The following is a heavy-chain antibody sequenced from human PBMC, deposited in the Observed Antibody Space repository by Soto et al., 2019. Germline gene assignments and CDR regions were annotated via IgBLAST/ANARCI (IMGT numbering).Heavy chain of an antibody. J-gene: IGHJ4*02. CDR1: GFTFSSYA. D-gene: IGHD2-15*01. Sequence: QVQLVESGGGVVQPGRSLRLSCAASGFTFSSYAMHWVRQAPGKGLEWVAVISYDGSNKYYADSVKGRFTISRDNSKNTLYLQMNSLRAEDTAVYYCARDDLGYCSGGSCYPGPYWGQGTLVTVSS. CDR2: ISYDGSNK. V-gene: IGHV3-30-3*01. CDR3: ARDDLGYCSGGSCYPGPY.